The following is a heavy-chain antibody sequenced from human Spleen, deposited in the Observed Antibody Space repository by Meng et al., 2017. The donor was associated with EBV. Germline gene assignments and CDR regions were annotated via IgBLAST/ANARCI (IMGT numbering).Heavy chain of an antibody. CDR2: INPDSGGT. D-gene: IGHD6-19*01. Sequence: VKSRAGVKNTGATVKVACKAAGSPFTGSYLHWVREALGHGLEWMGRINPDSGGTISSQKVQGRVSMNRETSLSAAYMGLNSLRSHDTAVYYCARAGEYRSGWYWPYWGQGTLVTVSS. CDR3: ARAGEYRSGWYWPY. CDR1: GSPFTGSY. J-gene: IGHJ4*02. V-gene: IGHV1-2*06.